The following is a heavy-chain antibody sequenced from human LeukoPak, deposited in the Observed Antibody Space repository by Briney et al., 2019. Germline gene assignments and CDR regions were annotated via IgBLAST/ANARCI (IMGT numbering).Heavy chain of an antibody. CDR2: IYYSGST. CDR3: ARRIAARYNWFDP. Sequence: SETLPLTCTVSGGSISSSSYYWGWIRQPPGKGLEWIGSIYYSGSTYYNPSLKSRVTISVDTSKNQFSLKLSSVTAADTAVYYCARRIAARYNWFDPWGQGTLVTVSS. V-gene: IGHV4-39*01. D-gene: IGHD6-6*01. J-gene: IGHJ5*02. CDR1: GGSISSSSYY.